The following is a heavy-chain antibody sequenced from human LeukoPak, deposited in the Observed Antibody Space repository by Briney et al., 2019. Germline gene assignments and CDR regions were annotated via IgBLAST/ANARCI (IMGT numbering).Heavy chain of an antibody. CDR1: GGSFSGYY. CDR2: INHSGST. CDR3: ARGTKGIAAASRALDY. V-gene: IGHV4-34*01. D-gene: IGHD6-13*01. J-gene: IGHJ4*02. Sequence: SETLSLTCAVYGGSFSGYYWSWIRQPPGKGLEWIGEINHSGSTNYNPSLKSRVTISVDTSKNQFSLKLSSVTAADTAVYYRARGTKGIAAASRALDYWGQGTLVTVSS.